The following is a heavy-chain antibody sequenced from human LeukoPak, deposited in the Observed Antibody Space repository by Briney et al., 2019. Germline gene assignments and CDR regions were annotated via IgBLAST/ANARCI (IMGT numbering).Heavy chain of an antibody. Sequence: GGSLRLSCAASGFTLSSYGMHWVRQAPGKGLEWLAVISYDGSNKYYADSVKGRFTISRDNSKNTLYLQMSSLRAEDTAVYYCAKDPTGYSSGWYGFDYWGQGTLVPVSS. CDR1: GFTLSSYG. CDR3: AKDPTGYSSGWYGFDY. CDR2: ISYDGSNK. J-gene: IGHJ4*02. V-gene: IGHV3-30*18. D-gene: IGHD6-19*01.